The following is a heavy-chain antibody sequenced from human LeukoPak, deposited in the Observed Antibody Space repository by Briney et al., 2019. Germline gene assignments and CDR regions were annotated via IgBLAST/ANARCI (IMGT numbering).Heavy chain of an antibody. CDR1: GGSFSGYY. Sequence: SETLSLTCAVYGGSFSGYYWSWIRQPPGKGLEWIGEINHSGSTNYNPSLKSRVTISVDTSKNQFSLKLSSVTAADTAVYYCAGFDLVTYYGMDVWGQGTTVTVS. J-gene: IGHJ6*02. V-gene: IGHV4-34*01. D-gene: IGHD3-9*01. CDR3: AGFDLVTYYGMDV. CDR2: INHSGST.